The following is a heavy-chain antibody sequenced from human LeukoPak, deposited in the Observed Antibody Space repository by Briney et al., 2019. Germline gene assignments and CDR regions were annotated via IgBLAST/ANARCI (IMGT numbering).Heavy chain of an antibody. CDR1: GYTFTGY. CDR2: ISPNTGGT. CDR3: GRGNKSFDP. V-gene: IGHV1-2*02. Sequence: ASVKVSCKASGYTFTGYLHWLRQPPGQGLEWMGWISPNTGGTNYAQKFQGRVTMTKDTSTNAAYMELNKLTSDDTAVYYCGRGNKSFDPWGQGTLVTVSS. J-gene: IGHJ5*02.